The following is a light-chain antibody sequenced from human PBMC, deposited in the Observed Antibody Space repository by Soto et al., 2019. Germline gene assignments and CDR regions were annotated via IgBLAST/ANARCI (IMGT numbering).Light chain of an antibody. Sequence: ISVSRRGRPTLSRTPSQSLSSSLAWYQQKPGQAPRLLIYGASTRATGIPARFSGSGSGTEFTLTISSLQSEDFAVYYCQQYKNWPPITFGPGTRLEIK. CDR2: GAS. CDR3: QQYKNWPPIT. J-gene: IGKJ5*01. V-gene: IGKV3-15*01. CDR1: QSLSSS.